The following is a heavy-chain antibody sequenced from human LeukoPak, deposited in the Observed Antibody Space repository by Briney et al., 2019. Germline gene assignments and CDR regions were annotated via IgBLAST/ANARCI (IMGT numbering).Heavy chain of an antibody. J-gene: IGHJ4*02. D-gene: IGHD3-10*01. CDR2: ITSSGGTT. V-gene: IGHV3-23*01. CDR3: AKGGAVRGVQSGRFDD. CDR1: GFTFSSYG. Sequence: GGSLRFSCAASGFTFSSYGMSWVHQAPGKGLEWVSGITSSGGTTFYADSVQGRFIIARDNSRNTMVLQMNSLTAEDTPAYYCAKGGAVRGVQSGRFDDWGQRTLVTVSS.